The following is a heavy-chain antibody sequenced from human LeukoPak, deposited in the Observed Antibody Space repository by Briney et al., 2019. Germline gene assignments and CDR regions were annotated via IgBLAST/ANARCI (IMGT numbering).Heavy chain of an antibody. CDR1: GGSFSGYY. Sequence: SETLSLTCAVYGGSFSGYYWSWIRQPPGKGLELIGEINHSGSTNYNPSLKSRVTISVDTSKNQFSLKLSSVTAADTAVYYCARGPSRITMIVVAKRVRAFDIWGQGTMVTVSS. CDR3: ARGPSRITMIVVAKRVRAFDI. J-gene: IGHJ3*02. CDR2: INHSGST. D-gene: IGHD3-22*01. V-gene: IGHV4-34*01.